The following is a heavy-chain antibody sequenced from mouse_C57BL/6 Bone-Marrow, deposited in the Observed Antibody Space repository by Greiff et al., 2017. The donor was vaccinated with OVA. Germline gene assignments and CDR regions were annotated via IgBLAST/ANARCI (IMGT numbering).Heavy chain of an antibody. V-gene: IGHV1-22*01. J-gene: IGHJ4*01. Sequence: EVQLQQSGPELVKPGASVKMSCKASGYTFTDYNMHWVKQSHGKSLEWIGYINPNNGGTSYNQKFKGKATLTVNKSSSTAYMELRSLTSEDSAVYYCARCRNHYIRYDYGYAMDYWGQGTSVTVSS. D-gene: IGHD2-4*01. CDR2: INPNNGGT. CDR1: GYTFTDYN. CDR3: ARCRNHYIRYDYGYAMDY.